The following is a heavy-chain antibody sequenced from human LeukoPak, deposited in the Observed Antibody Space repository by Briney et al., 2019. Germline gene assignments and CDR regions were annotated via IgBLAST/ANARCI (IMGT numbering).Heavy chain of an antibody. CDR1: GASISIHY. Sequence: PSETLSLTCAVTGASISIHYWSWIRQPPGKGLEWIGYTSGSISDNPSLKSQVAVSVDPSQNQVSLSLTSVTAADTAVYYCARVLAIFGLDTTDFYMDVWGKGTTVTVSS. V-gene: IGHV4-59*11. CDR2: TSGSI. D-gene: IGHD3/OR15-3a*01. J-gene: IGHJ6*03. CDR3: ARVLAIFGLDTTDFYMDV.